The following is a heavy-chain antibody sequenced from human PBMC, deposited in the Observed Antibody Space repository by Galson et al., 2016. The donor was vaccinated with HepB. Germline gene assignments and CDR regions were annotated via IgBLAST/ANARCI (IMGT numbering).Heavy chain of an antibody. CDR3: ASACSSTTCYCDFDY. CDR2: ISYDGSNK. V-gene: IGHV3-30*03. Sequence: SLRLSCAASGFTFSTYAMHWVRQAPGKGLEWVAVISYDGSNKFYADSVKGRFTISRDNSRNTLYLQMNSLRDEDTAVYYCASACSSTTCYCDFDYWGQGTLVTVSS. CDR1: GFTFSTYA. J-gene: IGHJ4*02. D-gene: IGHD2-2*01.